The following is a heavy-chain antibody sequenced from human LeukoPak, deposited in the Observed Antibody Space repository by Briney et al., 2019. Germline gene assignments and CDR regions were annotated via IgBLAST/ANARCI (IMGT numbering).Heavy chain of an antibody. CDR2: VSSGRGYI. J-gene: IGHJ4*02. Sequence: PGGSLRLSCAASGFIFSDYSFNWVRQAPGKGLEWVSSVSSGRGYIYYGDSVRGRFTISRDNAKNSLYLQMNSLRAEDTAVYYCARVGSRSWSHPLRYWGQGTPVTVSS. D-gene: IGHD6-19*01. CDR3: ARVGSRSWSHPLRY. CDR1: GFIFSDYS. V-gene: IGHV3-21*01.